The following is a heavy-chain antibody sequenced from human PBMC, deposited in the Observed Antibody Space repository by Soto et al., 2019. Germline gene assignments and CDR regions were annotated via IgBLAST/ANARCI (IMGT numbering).Heavy chain of an antibody. CDR1: GGSFSGYY. CDR2: INHSGST. CDR3: ARGKVGYARKNWFDP. Sequence: PSETLSLTCAVYGGSFSGYYWSWIRQPPGKGLEWIGEINHSGSTNYNPSLKSRVTISVDTSKNQFSLKLSSVTAADTAVYYCARGKVGYARKNWFDPWGQGTLVTVSS. V-gene: IGHV4-34*01. D-gene: IGHD2-8*02. J-gene: IGHJ5*02.